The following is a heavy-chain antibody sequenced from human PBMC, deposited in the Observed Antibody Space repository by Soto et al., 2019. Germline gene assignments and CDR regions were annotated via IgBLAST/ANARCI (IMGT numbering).Heavy chain of an antibody. D-gene: IGHD2-15*01. J-gene: IGHJ6*03. CDR1: GYTFTSYY. V-gene: IGHV1-8*01. CDR2: MNPNSGNT. CDR3: ARGIYCSGGSCYYYYMDV. Sequence: ASVKVACKASGYTFTSYYINWVRQATGQGLEWMGWMNPNSGNTGYAQKFQGRVTMTRNTSISTAYMELSSLRSEDTAVYYCARGIYCSGGSCYYYYMDVWGKGTTVTVSS.